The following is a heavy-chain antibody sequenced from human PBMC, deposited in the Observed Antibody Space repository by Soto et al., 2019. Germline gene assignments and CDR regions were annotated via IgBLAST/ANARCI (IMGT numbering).Heavy chain of an antibody. V-gene: IGHV3-66*01. J-gene: IGHJ3*02. CDR3: AREPRYCRGGSCSITRDAYDI. Sequence: PGGSLRLSCTASGLIVSDIYVNWVRQTPGKGLEWVSVISNRGDTHYADSVRGRFSLSRDISDNTLHLQMNNLRVEDTAVYYCAREPRYCRGGSCSITRDAYDIWGQGTMVTVSS. CDR1: GLIVSDIY. D-gene: IGHD2-15*01. CDR2: ISNRGDT.